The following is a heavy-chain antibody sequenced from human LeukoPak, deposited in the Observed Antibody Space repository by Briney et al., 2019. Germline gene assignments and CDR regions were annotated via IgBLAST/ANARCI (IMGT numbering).Heavy chain of an antibody. V-gene: IGHV3-53*04. CDR2: IYSGGST. D-gene: IGHD6-13*01. Sequence: GGSLRLSCVASGFTVSSNYMSWVRQAPGKGLEWVSVIYSGGSTYYADSVKGRFTISRHNSKNTLYLQMNSLRAEDTAVYYCARSSLGIAAHFDYWGQGTLVTVSS. CDR1: GFTVSSNY. J-gene: IGHJ4*02. CDR3: ARSSLGIAAHFDY.